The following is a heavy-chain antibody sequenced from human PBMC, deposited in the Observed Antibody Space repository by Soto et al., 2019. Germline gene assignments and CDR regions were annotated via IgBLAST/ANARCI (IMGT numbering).Heavy chain of an antibody. CDR2: IYYSGST. D-gene: IGHD1-26*01. CDR1: GGSISSGDYY. CDR3: ARDLSGSYFDY. J-gene: IGHJ4*02. V-gene: IGHV4-30-4*01. Sequence: SETLSLTCTVSGGSISSGDYYWSWIRQPPGKGLEWIGYIYYSGSTYYNPSLKSRVTISVDTSKNQFSLKLSSVTAADTAVYYCARDLSGSYFDYWGQGTLVTVSS.